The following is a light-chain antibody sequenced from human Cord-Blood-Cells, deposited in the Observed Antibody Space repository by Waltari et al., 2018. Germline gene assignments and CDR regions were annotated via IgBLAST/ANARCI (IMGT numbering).Light chain of an antibody. J-gene: IGLJ2*01. CDR1: SSDVGGYNY. CDR3: SSYAGSNNLV. CDR2: EVS. Sequence: QSALTQPPSASGSPGQSVTISRTGTSSDVGGYNYASWYQQHPGKAPKLIIYEVSKRPSGVPDRFSGSKSGNTASLTVSGLQAEDEADYYCSSYAGSNNLVFGGGTKLTVL. V-gene: IGLV2-8*01.